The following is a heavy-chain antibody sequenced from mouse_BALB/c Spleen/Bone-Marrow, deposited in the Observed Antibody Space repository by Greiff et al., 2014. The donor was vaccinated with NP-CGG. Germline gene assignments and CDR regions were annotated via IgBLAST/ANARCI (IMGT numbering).Heavy chain of an antibody. CDR3: ARCLTGMSALDF. D-gene: IGHD4-1*01. CDR2: INPGSGGT. J-gene: IGHJ4*01. Sequence: VKLMESGAELVRPGTSVKVSCKASGYAFTNYLIEWVKQRPGQGLEWIGVINPGSGGTNYNEKFRGKATLTADKSSSTAYMQLSSLTSDDSAVYFCARCLTGMSALDFWGQGTSVTVSS. CDR1: GYAFTNYL. V-gene: IGHV1-54*01.